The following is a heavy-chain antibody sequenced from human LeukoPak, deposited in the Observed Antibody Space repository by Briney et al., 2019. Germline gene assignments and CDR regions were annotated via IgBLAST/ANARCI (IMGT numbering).Heavy chain of an antibody. Sequence: GGSLRLSCAASGFTFSSYSMNWVRQAPGKGLEWVSAISGSGGSTYYADSLKGRFTISRDNAKNTLYLQMNSLRAEDTAVYYCAKEKSLSNYGGADYWGQGTLVTVSS. CDR1: GFTFSSYS. J-gene: IGHJ4*02. D-gene: IGHD4-17*01. CDR2: ISGSGGST. V-gene: IGHV3-23*01. CDR3: AKEKSLSNYGGADY.